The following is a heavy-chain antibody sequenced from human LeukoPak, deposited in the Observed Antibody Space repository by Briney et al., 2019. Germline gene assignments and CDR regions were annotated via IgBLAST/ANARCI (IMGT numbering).Heavy chain of an antibody. J-gene: IGHJ4*02. CDR3: ARGDNIVVVPAAPDY. CDR2: ISYDGSNK. D-gene: IGHD2-2*01. V-gene: IGHV3-30*04. Sequence: GGSLRLSCAVSGFTFSSYAMHWVRQAPGKGLEWVAVISYDGSNKYYADSVKGRFTIPRDNSKNTLYLQMNSLRAEDTAVYYCARGDNIVVVPAAPDYWGEGTLVTVSS. CDR1: GFTFSSYA.